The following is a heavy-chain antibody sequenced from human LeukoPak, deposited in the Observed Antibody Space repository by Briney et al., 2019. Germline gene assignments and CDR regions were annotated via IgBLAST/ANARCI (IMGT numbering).Heavy chain of an antibody. V-gene: IGHV1-2*02. Sequence: ASVKVSCKASGYTFTGYFMHWVRQAPGQGLEWMGWINPNNGATNYAQNFQGRVTMTRDTSISTAYMELSRPRSDDTAVYYCARVNNYYDSSGDYLYYFDSWGQGTLVTVSS. D-gene: IGHD3-22*01. CDR3: ARVNNYYDSSGDYLYYFDS. CDR2: INPNNGAT. J-gene: IGHJ4*02. CDR1: GYTFTGYF.